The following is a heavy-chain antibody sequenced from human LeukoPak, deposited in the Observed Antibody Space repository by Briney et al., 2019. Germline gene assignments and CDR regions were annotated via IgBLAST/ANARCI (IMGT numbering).Heavy chain of an antibody. CDR2: IYYSGST. CDR1: GGSISSSSYY. Sequence: PSETLSLTCTVSGGSISSSSYYWGWIRQPPGKGLEWIGSIYYSGSTYYNPSLKSRVTISVDTSKNQFSLKLSSVTAADTAVYYCARHEDSSGYCYDYWGQGTLVTVSS. V-gene: IGHV4-39*01. D-gene: IGHD3-22*01. J-gene: IGHJ4*02. CDR3: ARHEDSSGYCYDY.